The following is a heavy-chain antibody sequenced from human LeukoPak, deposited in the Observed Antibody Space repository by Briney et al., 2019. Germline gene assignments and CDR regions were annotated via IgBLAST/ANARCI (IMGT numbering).Heavy chain of an antibody. CDR2: FDPEDGET. V-gene: IGHV1-24*01. D-gene: IGHD6-13*01. Sequence: GASVKVSCKVSGYTLTELSMHWVRQAPGKGLEWMGGFDPEDGETIYAQKFQGRVTMTEDTSTDTAYMELSRLRSEDTAVYYCATLSSGIAAAGALSVYWGQGTLVTVSS. J-gene: IGHJ4*02. CDR1: GYTLTELS. CDR3: ATLSSGIAAAGALSVY.